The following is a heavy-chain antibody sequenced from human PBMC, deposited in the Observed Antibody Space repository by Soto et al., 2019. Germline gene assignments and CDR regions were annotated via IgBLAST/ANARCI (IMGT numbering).Heavy chain of an antibody. CDR3: ARSFYP. CDR2: IYYNGSA. V-gene: IGHV4-59*01. Sequence: QVQLQESGPGLVKPSETLSLTCIVSGGSISSFYWSWIRQPPGKGLEWVGSIYYNGSATYNPSLKSRVTMSVDMSKNHLFLTLNSVTAADTAVYYCARSFYPWGQGTRVTVSS. J-gene: IGHJ5*02. CDR1: GGSISSFY.